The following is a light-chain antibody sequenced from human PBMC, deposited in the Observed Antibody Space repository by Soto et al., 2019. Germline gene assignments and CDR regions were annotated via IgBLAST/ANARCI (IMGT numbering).Light chain of an antibody. CDR1: QSVSSSY. V-gene: IGKV3-20*01. CDR3: QQYGSSPPLT. J-gene: IGKJ4*01. CDR2: GAS. Sequence: EIVLTQSPGTLSLSPWERATLSCRASQSVSSSYLAWYQQKPGQAPRLLIYGASSRATGIPDRFSGSGSGTDFTLTISRLEPEDFAVYYCQQYGSSPPLTFGGGTKVEI.